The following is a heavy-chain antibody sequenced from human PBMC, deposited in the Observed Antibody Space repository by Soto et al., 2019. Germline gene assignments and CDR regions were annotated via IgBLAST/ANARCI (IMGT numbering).Heavy chain of an antibody. CDR3: ALRAGPL. Sequence: XXSMRLSCAASGFTFSKYALPWVLQAPGKGLEWVSVISGSGGSTYYADSVKGRFTISRDNAKNSLYMQMNSLRAEDTAVYYCALRAGPLGGQGTLVTVSS. V-gene: IGHV3-23*01. J-gene: IGHJ4*02. D-gene: IGHD6-13*01. CDR1: GFTFSKYA. CDR2: ISGSGGST.